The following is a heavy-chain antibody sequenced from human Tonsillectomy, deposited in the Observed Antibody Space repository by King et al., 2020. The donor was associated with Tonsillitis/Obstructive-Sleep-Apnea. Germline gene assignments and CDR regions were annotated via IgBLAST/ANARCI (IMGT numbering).Heavy chain of an antibody. V-gene: IGHV3-13*01. CDR3: ARAPGGRDYFDS. J-gene: IGHJ4*02. CDR1: GFTFSSYD. Sequence: VQLVESGGGLVQPGGSLRLSCAASGFTFSSYDMHWVRQATGKGLEWVSAIGTAGDTYYPGSVKGRFTISRENARNSFYLQMNSLRAGDTAVYYCARAPGGRDYFDSWGQGTLVTVSS. D-gene: IGHD4-23*01. CDR2: IGTAGDT.